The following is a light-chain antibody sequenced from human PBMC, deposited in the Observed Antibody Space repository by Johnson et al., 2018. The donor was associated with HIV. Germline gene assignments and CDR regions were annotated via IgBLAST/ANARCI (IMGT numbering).Light chain of an antibody. J-gene: IGLJ1*01. CDR3: GTWDNSLGAHYF. V-gene: IGLV1-51*02. Sequence: QSVLTQPPSVSAAPGQKVTISCSGSSSNIGNNYVSWYQQLPGTAPKLLIYENNKRPSGIPDRFSGSKSGTSAILDITGLQTGDEADYYCGTWDNSLGAHYFFGIGTKVTVL. CDR1: SSNIGNNY. CDR2: ENN.